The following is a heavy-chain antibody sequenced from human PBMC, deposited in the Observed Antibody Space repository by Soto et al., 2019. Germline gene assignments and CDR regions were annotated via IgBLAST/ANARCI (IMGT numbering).Heavy chain of an antibody. D-gene: IGHD3-10*01. CDR3: ERVFWFEVRGDENWCDP. CDR2: ISAYNGNT. J-gene: IGHJ5*02. CDR1: GYTFTSYG. V-gene: IGHV1-18*01. Sequence: QVQLVQSGAEVKKPGASVKVSCKASGYTFTSYGISWVRQAPGQGLEWMGWISAYNGNTNYAQKLQGRVTMTTDTSTSTDYMEVKSQKYDDTVVYYWERVFWFEVRGDENWCDPWGQGTLVTVSS.